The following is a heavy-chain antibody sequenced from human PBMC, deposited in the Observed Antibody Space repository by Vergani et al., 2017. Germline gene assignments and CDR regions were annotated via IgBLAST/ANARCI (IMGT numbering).Heavy chain of an antibody. Sequence: QVQLQESGPGLVKPSETLSLTCTVSGGSISSYYWSWIRQPPGKGLEWIGYIYYSGSTNYNPSLKSRVTISVDTSKNQFSLKLSSVTAADTAVYYCARGLSGYEHWGQGTLVTVSS. D-gene: IGHD5-12*01. CDR1: GGSISSYY. J-gene: IGHJ1*01. CDR2: IYYSGST. V-gene: IGHV4-59*01. CDR3: ARGLSGYEH.